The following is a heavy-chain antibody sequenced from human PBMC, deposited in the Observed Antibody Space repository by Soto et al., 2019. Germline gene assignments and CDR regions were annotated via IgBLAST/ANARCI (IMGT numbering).Heavy chain of an antibody. D-gene: IGHD2-8*01. V-gene: IGHV3-74*01. CDR2: ISSDGTTT. Sequence: GGSLRLSCAASGFTFSTYWMHWVRQAPGKGLVWVSLISSDGTTTNYADSVKGRFTISRDNAKSTLYLQMNTLRADDTAMYYCARGGSSRCSYWGQGTLVTVSS. CDR3: ARGGSSRCSY. J-gene: IGHJ4*02. CDR1: GFTFSTYW.